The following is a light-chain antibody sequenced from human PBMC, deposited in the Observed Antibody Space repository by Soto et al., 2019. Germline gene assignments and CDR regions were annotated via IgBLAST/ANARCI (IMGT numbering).Light chain of an antibody. CDR2: AAS. CDR3: QQANSCPLT. CDR1: QSISSY. J-gene: IGKJ4*01. V-gene: IGKV1-39*01. Sequence: DIQMTQPPSTLSVSVGDRVTITCRASQSISSYLNWYQQKPGKAPKLLIYAASSLQSGVPSRFSGSGSGTDFTLTISCLQPEDFATYYCQQANSCPLTFGGGTMVDIK.